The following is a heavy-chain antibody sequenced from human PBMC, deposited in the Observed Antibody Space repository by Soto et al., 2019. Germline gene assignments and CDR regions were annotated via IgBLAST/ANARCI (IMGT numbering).Heavy chain of an antibody. J-gene: IGHJ6*02. CDR3: ARWLPNSPDPIGYYGMDV. CDR2: IYPGDSDT. V-gene: IGHV5-51*01. D-gene: IGHD5-12*01. Sequence: XESLKVSCKCSGYSFTSYWIGLVLQMPGKGLEWMGIIYPGDSDTRYSPSFQGQVTISADKSISTAYLQWSSLKASDTAMYYCARWLPNSPDPIGYYGMDVCGQGTTVTVSS. CDR1: GYSFTSYW.